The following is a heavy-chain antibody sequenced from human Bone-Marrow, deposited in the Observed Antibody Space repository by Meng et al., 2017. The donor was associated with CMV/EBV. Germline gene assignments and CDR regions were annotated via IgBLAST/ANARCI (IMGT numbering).Heavy chain of an antibody. CDR3: ARGDLAYCSSTSCHYGMDV. V-gene: IGHV3-13*01. CDR2: IGTAGDT. J-gene: IGHJ6*01. Sequence: GGSLRLSCAASGFTFSSYDMHWVRQATGKGLEWVSAIGTAGDTYYPGSVKGRFTISRENAKNSLYLQMNSLRAGDTAVYYCARGDLAYCSSTSCHYGMDVWGQGTTVTVYS. D-gene: IGHD2-2*01. CDR1: GFTFSSYD.